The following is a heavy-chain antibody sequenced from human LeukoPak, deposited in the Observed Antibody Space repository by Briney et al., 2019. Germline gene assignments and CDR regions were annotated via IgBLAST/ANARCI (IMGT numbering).Heavy chain of an antibody. V-gene: IGHV3-7*01. J-gene: IGHJ4*02. CDR3: AKEGHGDYEGSFSY. CDR2: IKQDGSEK. Sequence: GGSLRLSCVGSGFTFTAYWMSWVRQAPGKGLEWVANIKQDGSEKYYVDSVKGRFTISRDNANNSLYLQMNSLRAEDTAVYYCAKEGHGDYEGSFSYWGQGTLVTVSS. CDR1: GFTFTAYW. D-gene: IGHD4-17*01.